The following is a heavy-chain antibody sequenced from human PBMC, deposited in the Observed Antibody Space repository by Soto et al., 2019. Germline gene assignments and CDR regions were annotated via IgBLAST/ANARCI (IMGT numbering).Heavy chain of an antibody. CDR3: AKPPLSGDYARSGYYFDY. Sequence: PGGSLRLSCAASGFTFSSYAMHWVRQAPGKGLEWVAVISYDGSNKYYADSVKGRFTISRDNSKNTLYLQMDSLRAEDTAVYYCAKPPLSGDYARSGYYFDYWGQGTLVTVSS. J-gene: IGHJ4*02. D-gene: IGHD3-22*01. CDR2: ISYDGSNK. V-gene: IGHV3-30-3*02. CDR1: GFTFSSYA.